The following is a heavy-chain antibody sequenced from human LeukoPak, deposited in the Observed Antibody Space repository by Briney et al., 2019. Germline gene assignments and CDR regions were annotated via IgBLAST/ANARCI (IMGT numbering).Heavy chain of an antibody. CDR2: IYYSGRT. Sequence: PSETLSLTCAVSGGSISSSSYYWGWIRQPPGKGLEWIGSIYYSGRTYYNPSLKSRVTISVGTSKSQFSLKLSSVTASDTAVYYCARRVDGKGFDYWGQGTLVTVSS. CDR1: GGSISSSSYY. J-gene: IGHJ4*02. CDR3: ARRVDGKGFDY. V-gene: IGHV4-39*01.